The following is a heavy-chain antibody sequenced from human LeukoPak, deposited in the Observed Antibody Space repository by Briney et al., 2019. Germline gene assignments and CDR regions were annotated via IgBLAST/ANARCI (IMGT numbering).Heavy chain of an antibody. CDR1: GYTFTSYG. CDR2: ISAYNGNT. J-gene: IGHJ6*02. Sequence: ASVKVSCKASGYTFTSYGISWVRQAPGQGLEWKGWISAYNGNTNYAQKLQGRVTMTTDTSTSTAYMELRSLRSDDTAVYYCARDKFTTVVVGANYYYYYGMDVWGQGTTVTVPS. V-gene: IGHV1-18*01. D-gene: IGHD1-26*01. CDR3: ARDKFTTVVVGANYYYYYGMDV.